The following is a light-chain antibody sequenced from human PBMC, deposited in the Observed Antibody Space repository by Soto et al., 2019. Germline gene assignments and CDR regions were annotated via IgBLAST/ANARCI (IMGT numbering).Light chain of an antibody. Sequence: DIQMTQSPSTLSGSVGDRVTITCRASQTISSWLAWYQQEPGKAPKLLIYKASTLKSGVPSRFSGSGSGTEFTLTISSLQPDDFATYYCQHYNSYSEEFGQGTKVDI. CDR2: KAS. J-gene: IGKJ1*01. V-gene: IGKV1-5*03. CDR3: QHYNSYSEE. CDR1: QTISSW.